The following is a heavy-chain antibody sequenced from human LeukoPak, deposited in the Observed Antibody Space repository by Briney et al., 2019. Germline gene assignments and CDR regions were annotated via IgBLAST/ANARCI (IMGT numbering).Heavy chain of an antibody. Sequence: GAXVKVSCKASGYTFTSYYMHWVRQAPGQGLEWMGIINPSGGSTSYAQKFQGRVTMTRDTSTSTVYTEVSSLRSEDTAVYYCARVGDSGSPFDYWGQGTLVTVSS. CDR3: ARVGDSGSPFDY. CDR1: GYTFTSYY. V-gene: IGHV1-46*01. J-gene: IGHJ4*02. D-gene: IGHD3-10*01. CDR2: INPSGGST.